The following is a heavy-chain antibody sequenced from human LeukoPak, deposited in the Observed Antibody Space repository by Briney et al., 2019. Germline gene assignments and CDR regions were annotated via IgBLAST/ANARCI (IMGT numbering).Heavy chain of an antibody. CDR2: IYYSGST. CDR3: ARHGSRYGSGDNWFDP. CDR1: GASIRNSYYY. Sequence: PSETLSLTCTVSGASIRNSYYYWGWIRQPPGKGLEWIGSIYYSGSTYYNPSLKSRVTISVDTSKNQFSLKLSSVTAADTAVYYCARHGSRYGSGDNWFDPWGQGTLVTVSS. J-gene: IGHJ5*02. D-gene: IGHD3-10*01. V-gene: IGHV4-39*01.